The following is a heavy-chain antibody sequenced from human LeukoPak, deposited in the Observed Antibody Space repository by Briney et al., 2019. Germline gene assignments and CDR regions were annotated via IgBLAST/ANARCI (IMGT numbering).Heavy chain of an antibody. CDR3: VGVRWFGGANWFDP. V-gene: IGHV3-64D*09. Sequence: PGGSLRLSCSASGYTFSRCAMHWVRQAPGKGLAYVSAISSNGGSTYYADSVKGRFTIPRDNSKNTVYLQMSSLRAEDTAVYFCVGVRWFGGANWFDPWGQGTLVTVSS. CDR1: GYTFSRCA. D-gene: IGHD3-10*01. J-gene: IGHJ5*02. CDR2: ISSNGGST.